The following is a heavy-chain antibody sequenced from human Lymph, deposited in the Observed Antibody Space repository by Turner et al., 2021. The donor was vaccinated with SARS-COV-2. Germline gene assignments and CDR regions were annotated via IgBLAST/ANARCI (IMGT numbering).Heavy chain of an antibody. CDR1: GFTFSSYA. J-gene: IGHJ4*02. CDR2: ISYDGSNK. Sequence: QVQLVESGGGVVQPGRSLRLSCTASGFTFSSYAMHWVRQAPGKGLEWVSLISYDGSNKYYADSVKSRITISRDNSKNTLYLQMNSLRTEDTAVYYCAREMGSGSDYWGQGTLVTVSS. CDR3: AREMGSGSDY. D-gene: IGHD3-10*01. V-gene: IGHV3-30*04.